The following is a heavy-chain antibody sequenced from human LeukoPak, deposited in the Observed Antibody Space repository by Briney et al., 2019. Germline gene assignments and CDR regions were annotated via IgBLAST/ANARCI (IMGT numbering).Heavy chain of an antibody. CDR1: AFTFSDYW. CDR2: INNDGSGT. Sequence: GGSLRLSCEASAFTFSDYWIHWVRQAPGQGLVWVSCINNDGSGTTYADSVKGRFTVSRDNAKNTVSLQMNSLRVEDTAVYYCVRGGWNHAMDVWGRGTTVTVSS. D-gene: IGHD1-1*01. CDR3: VRGGWNHAMDV. V-gene: IGHV3-74*01. J-gene: IGHJ6*02.